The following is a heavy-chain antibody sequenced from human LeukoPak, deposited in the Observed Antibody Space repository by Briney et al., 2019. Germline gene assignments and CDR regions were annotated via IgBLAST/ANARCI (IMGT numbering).Heavy chain of an antibody. CDR1: GGSISSYY. D-gene: IGHD3-10*01. J-gene: IGHJ4*02. CDR2: IYYSGST. V-gene: IGHV4-59*01. Sequence: SETLSLTCTVSGGSISSYYWSWIRQPPGKGLEWIGYIYYSGSTNYNPSLKSRVTISVDTSKNQFSLKLSSVTAADTAVYYCAKDKCRRKFGELLGCNRRNYFDYWGQGTLVTVSS. CDR3: AKDKCRRKFGELLGCNRRNYFDY.